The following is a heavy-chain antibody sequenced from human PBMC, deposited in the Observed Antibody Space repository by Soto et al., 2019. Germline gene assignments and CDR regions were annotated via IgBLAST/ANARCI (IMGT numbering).Heavy chain of an antibody. CDR2: TTYDGGIK. V-gene: IGHV3-30*03. CDR3: AVALENAYFYYGLNV. D-gene: IGHD1-1*01. J-gene: IGHJ6*02. Sequence: GGSLRLSCAASGFSFSSYGMEWVRLAPGKGLEWVAATTYDGGIKHYVDSVKGRFTISRDNSKNTLYLQMNSLRVEDTATDYYAVALENAYFYYGLNVWGQGTTVTVSS. CDR1: GFSFSSYG.